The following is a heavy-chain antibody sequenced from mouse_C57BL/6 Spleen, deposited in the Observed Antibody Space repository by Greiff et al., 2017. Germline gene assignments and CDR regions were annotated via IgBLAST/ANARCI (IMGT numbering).Heavy chain of an antibody. D-gene: IGHD1-1*01. Sequence: QVQLKQSGAELAKPGASVKLSCKASGYTFTSYWMHWVKQRPGQGLEWIGHINPSSGYTKYNQKFKDKATLTADKSSSTAYMQLSSLTYEDSAVYYCARQFITTVEDFDYWGQGTTLTVSS. CDR1: GYTFTSYW. CDR2: INPSSGYT. CDR3: ARQFITTVEDFDY. V-gene: IGHV1-7*01. J-gene: IGHJ2*01.